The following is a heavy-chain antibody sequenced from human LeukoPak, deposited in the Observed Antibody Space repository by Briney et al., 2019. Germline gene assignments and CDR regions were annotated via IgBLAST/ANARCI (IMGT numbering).Heavy chain of an antibody. V-gene: IGHV4-31*03. CDR3: ARGDGYDYNYYYYGMDV. CDR1: GGSLSSGGYY. J-gene: IGHJ6*02. Sequence: SETLSLTCTVSGGSLSSGGYYWSWIRQHPGKGLEWIGYIYYSGSTYYNPSLKSRVTISVDTSKNQFSLKLSSVTAADTAVYYCARGDGYDYNYYYYGMDVWGQGTTVTVSS. CDR2: IYYSGST. D-gene: IGHD5-12*01.